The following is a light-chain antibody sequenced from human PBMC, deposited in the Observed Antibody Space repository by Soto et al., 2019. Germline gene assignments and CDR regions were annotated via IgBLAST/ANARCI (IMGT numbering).Light chain of an antibody. CDR3: QQYSSSPIT. V-gene: IGKV1-12*01. Sequence: IQMTQTPSSVSASVGDRVTITCRASQDIRSSFAWYQQRPGKAPNLLIYAASTLQSGVPSRFSGSGSGTDFTLTISSLQAEDFAVYYCQQYSSSPITFGQGARLEIK. CDR2: AAS. J-gene: IGKJ5*01. CDR1: QDIRSS.